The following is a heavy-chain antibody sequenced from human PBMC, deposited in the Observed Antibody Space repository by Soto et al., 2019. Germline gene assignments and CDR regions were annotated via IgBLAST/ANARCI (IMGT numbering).Heavy chain of an antibody. D-gene: IGHD2-15*01. CDR2: IYHSGST. CDR1: GGSISSSNW. V-gene: IGHV4-4*02. J-gene: IGHJ4*02. CDR3: ARAGLGYCSGGSCYSSKYFDY. Sequence: SETLSLTCAVSGGSISSSNWWSWVRQPPGKGLEWIGEIYHSGSTNYNPSLKSRVTISVDKSKNQFSLKLSSVTAADTAVYYCARAGLGYCSGGSCYSSKYFDYWGQGTLVTVSS.